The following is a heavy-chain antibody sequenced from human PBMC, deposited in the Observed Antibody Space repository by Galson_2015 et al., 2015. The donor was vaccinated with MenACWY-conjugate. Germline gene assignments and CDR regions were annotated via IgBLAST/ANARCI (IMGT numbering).Heavy chain of an antibody. V-gene: IGHV1-69*13. J-gene: IGHJ2*01. Sequence: SVKVSCKASGGTFSSYAISWVRQAPGQGLEWMGGIIPIFGTANYAQKFQGRVTITADESTSTAYMELSSLRSEDTAVYYCARKTNKPVNWGPYWYFDLWGRGTLVPVSS. CDR3: ARKTNKPVNWGPYWYFDL. CDR2: IIPIFGTA. D-gene: IGHD7-27*01. CDR1: GGTFSSYA.